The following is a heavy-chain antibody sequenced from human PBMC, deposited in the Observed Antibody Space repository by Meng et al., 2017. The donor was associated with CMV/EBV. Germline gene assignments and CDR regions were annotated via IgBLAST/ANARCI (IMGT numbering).Heavy chain of an antibody. V-gene: IGHV3-53*05. CDR1: TVSRTY. J-gene: IGHJ2*01. CDR3: ARDSGWGYSYGSNWYFDL. Sequence: TVSRTYMSWVRQAPWKGLEWGSVIYSGGSTYYADSVKGRFTISRDNSKNTLYLQMNSLSAEDTAVYYCARDSGWGYSYGSNWYFDLWGRGTLVTVSS. D-gene: IGHD5-18*01. CDR2: IYSGGST.